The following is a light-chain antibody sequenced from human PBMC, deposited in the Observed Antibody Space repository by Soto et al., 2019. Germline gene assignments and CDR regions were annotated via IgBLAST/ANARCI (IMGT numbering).Light chain of an antibody. J-gene: IGLJ1*01. CDR2: DVS. CDR1: SSDVGGYNY. Sequence: QSALTQPASVSGSPGQSITISCTGTSSDVGGYNYVSWYQQHPGKAPKLMIYDVSNRPSGVSNRFSGAKSGNTASLTISGLQAEDEDDYYCSSYTSNSPLYVFGAGTKLTVL. V-gene: IGLV2-14*01. CDR3: SSYTSNSPLYV.